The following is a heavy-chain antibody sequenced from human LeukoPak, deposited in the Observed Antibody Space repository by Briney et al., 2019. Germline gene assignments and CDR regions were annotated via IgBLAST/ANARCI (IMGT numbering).Heavy chain of an antibody. Sequence: PSETLSHTCTVSGGPINSDDYYCSWIRQHPGKGLEWNGYNYYSGTTYYNPSPNNRITRSVDMSKYQFSLSLSSVAAVDAAVYYCARGRDAYRTAYWGQGTLVTVSS. CDR1: GGPINSDDYY. V-gene: IGHV4-31*03. D-gene: IGHD5-24*01. CDR2: NYYSGTT. CDR3: ARGRDAYRTAY. J-gene: IGHJ4*02.